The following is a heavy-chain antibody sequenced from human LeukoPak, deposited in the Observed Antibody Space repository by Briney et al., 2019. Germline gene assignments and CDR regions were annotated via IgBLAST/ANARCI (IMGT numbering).Heavy chain of an antibody. CDR2: ISGSGGRT. CDR3: ATKPWIQLWLREIGFEY. V-gene: IGHV3-23*01. Sequence: GGSLRLSCAASGFTFSSYAMSWVRQAPGKGLEWVSAISGSGGRTYYADSVKGRFTISRDNSKKTLYLHMNSLRAEDTAVYYCATKPWIQLWLREIGFEYWGEGALVTVS. D-gene: IGHD5-18*01. J-gene: IGHJ4*02. CDR1: GFTFSSYA.